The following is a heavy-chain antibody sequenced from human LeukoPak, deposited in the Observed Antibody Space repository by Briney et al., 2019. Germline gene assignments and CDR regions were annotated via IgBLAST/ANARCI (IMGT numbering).Heavy chain of an antibody. V-gene: IGHV3-21*01. CDR1: GFTFSSYS. D-gene: IGHD2-15*01. Sequence: PGGSLRLSCAASGFTFSSYSMNWVRQAPGKGLEWVSSISSSSSYIYYADSVKGRFTISRDNAKNSLYLQMNSLRAEDTAVYYCARVTPRYCSGGSCYELSLDYWGQGTLVTVSS. CDR2: ISSSSSYI. CDR3: ARVTPRYCSGGSCYELSLDY. J-gene: IGHJ4*02.